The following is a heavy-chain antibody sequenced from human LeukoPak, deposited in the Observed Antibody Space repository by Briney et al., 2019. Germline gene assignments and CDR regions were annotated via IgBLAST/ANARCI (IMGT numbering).Heavy chain of an antibody. J-gene: IGHJ3*01. V-gene: IGHV3-7*01. CDR2: IKHDASEI. Sequence: GGSLRLSCAASGFTFSSYWMYWVRQAPGQGLEWVANIKHDASEIYYVDSVKGRFTISRDNAKNSLYLQMKNLRAEDTAVYYCEGERGDAFDVWGQGTMVTVSS. CDR1: GFTFSSYW. CDR3: EGERGDAFDV.